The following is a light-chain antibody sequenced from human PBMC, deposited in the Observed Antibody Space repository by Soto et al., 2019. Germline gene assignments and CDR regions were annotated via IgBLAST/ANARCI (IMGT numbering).Light chain of an antibody. CDR3: QHYNNWPPWT. V-gene: IGKV3-15*01. CDR1: QSVSSN. CDR2: GAS. Sequence: EIVMTQPPATLSVSPGERATLSCRASQSVSSNLAWYQQKPGQAPRLLIYGASTRATGIPARFIGSGSGTEFTLTISSLQSEDFAVYYCQHYNNWPPWTFGQGTKVEIK. J-gene: IGKJ1*01.